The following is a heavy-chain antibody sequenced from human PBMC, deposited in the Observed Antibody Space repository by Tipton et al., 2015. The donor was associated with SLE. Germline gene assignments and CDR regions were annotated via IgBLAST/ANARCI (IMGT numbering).Heavy chain of an antibody. CDR2: ISAGGAGT. CDR3: ARDSGWGGLDY. CDR1: GFTFSNAW. J-gene: IGHJ4*02. D-gene: IGHD3-10*01. Sequence: GSLRLSCAASGFTFSNAWMNWVRQAPGKGLEWVSLISAGGAGTYYADSVKGRFTISRDNSKNTLYLQMNRLRAEDTALYYCARDSGWGGLDYWGQGTLVTVSS. V-gene: IGHV3-23*01.